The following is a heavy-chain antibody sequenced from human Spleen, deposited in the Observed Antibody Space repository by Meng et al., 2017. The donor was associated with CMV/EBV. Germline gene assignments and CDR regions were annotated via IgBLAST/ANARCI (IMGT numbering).Heavy chain of an antibody. CDR2: INHSGST. V-gene: IGHV4-34*01. D-gene: IGHD3-22*01. CDR1: GGSFSDYC. Sequence: TCAVYGGSFSDYCWSWTRQPPGKGLEWIGEINHSGSTNYNPSLKSRVTISVDTSKKQISVKLSSVTAADTAVYYCARLMIESSSFDYWGQGTLVTVSS. J-gene: IGHJ4*02. CDR3: ARLMIESSSFDY.